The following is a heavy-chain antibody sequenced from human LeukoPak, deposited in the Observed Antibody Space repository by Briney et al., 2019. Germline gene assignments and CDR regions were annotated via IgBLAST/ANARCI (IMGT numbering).Heavy chain of an antibody. D-gene: IGHD2-2*02. CDR1: GCTFSSYW. CDR3: ARDPRYCSSTSCYTIFDY. CDR2: INSDGSST. V-gene: IGHV3-74*01. Sequence: SGGSLRLSCAASGCTFSSYWMHWVRQAPGKGLVWVSRINSDGSSTSYADSVKGRFTISRDNAKNTLYLQMNSLRAEDTAVYYCARDPRYCSSTSCYTIFDYWGQGTLVTVSS. J-gene: IGHJ4*02.